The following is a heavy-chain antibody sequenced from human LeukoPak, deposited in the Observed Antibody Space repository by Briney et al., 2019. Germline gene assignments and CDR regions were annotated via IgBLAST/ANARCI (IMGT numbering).Heavy chain of an antibody. CDR2: VNLQGST. CDR3: AREGGPYRPLDY. CDR1: GGSISNTNW. V-gene: IGHV4-4*02. Sequence: SGTLSLTCGVSGGSISNTNWWTWVRQPPRKGLEWIGEVNLQGSTNYNPSLKSRVAMSVDKSENHISLKLTSVTAADTAVYYCAREGGPYRPLDYSGQGTLVTVAS. J-gene: IGHJ4*02.